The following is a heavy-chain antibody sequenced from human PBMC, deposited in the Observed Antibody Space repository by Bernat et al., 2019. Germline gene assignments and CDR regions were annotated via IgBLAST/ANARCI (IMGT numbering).Heavy chain of an antibody. Sequence: EVQLLESGGGLVQPGGSLRLSCAASGFTFSSYAMSWVRQAPGKGLERVSAISGSGGGTYYADSVKGRFTISRDNSKNTLYLQMNSLRAEDTAVYYCAKVDSSGWYGNIFDYWGQGTLVSVSS. CDR2: ISGSGGGT. CDR1: GFTFSSYA. D-gene: IGHD6-19*01. CDR3: AKVDSSGWYGNIFDY. J-gene: IGHJ4*02. V-gene: IGHV3-23*01.